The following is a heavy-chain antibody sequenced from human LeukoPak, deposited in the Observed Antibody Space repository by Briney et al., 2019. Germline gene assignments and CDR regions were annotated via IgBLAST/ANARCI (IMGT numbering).Heavy chain of an antibody. J-gene: IGHJ4*02. CDR2: IKQDGSEK. CDR1: EFTFNIYW. D-gene: IGHD3-10*01. CDR3: ARVLGRMVRGVILGYYFDY. V-gene: IGHV3-7*01. Sequence: PGGSLRLSCAASEFTFNIYWMGWVRQAPGKGLEWVANIKQDGSEKYYVDSVKGRFTISRDNAKNSLYLQMNSLRAEDTAVYYCARVLGRMVRGVILGYYFDYWGQGTLVTASS.